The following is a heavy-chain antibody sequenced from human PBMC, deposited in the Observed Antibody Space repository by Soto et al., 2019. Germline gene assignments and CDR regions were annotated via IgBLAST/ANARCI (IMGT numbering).Heavy chain of an antibody. J-gene: IGHJ4*02. D-gene: IGHD3-9*01. Sequence: GGSLRLSCAASGFTFSSYAMHWVRQAPGKGLEYVSAISSNGGSTYYANSVKGRFTISRDNSKNTLYLQMGSLRAEDMAVYYCARDLFPEKVLRYFDWPPSYWGQGTLVTVSS. CDR3: ARDLFPEKVLRYFDWPPSY. CDR1: GFTFSSYA. V-gene: IGHV3-64*01. CDR2: ISSNGGST.